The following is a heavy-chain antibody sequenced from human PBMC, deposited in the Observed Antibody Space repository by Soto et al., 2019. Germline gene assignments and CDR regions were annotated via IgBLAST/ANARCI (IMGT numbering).Heavy chain of an antibody. J-gene: IGHJ4*02. CDR1: GGSISSGGYS. D-gene: IGHD3-22*01. V-gene: IGHV4-30-2*01. Sequence: SETLSLTCAVSGGSISSGGYSWSWIRQPPGKGLEWIGYIYHSGSTYYNPSLKSRVTISVDRSKNQFSLKLSSVTAADTAVYYCARAGSLGLLPTYYFDYWGQGTLVTVSS. CDR3: ARAGSLGLLPTYYFDY. CDR2: IYHSGST.